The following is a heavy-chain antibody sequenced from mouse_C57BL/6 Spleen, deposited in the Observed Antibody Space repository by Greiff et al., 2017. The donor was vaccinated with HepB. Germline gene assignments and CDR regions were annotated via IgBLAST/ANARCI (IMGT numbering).Heavy chain of an antibody. J-gene: IGHJ2*01. CDR2: IDPSDSET. Sequence: QVQLQQPGAELVRPGSSVKLSCKASGYTFTSYWMHWVKQRPIQGLEWIGNIDPSDSETHYNQKFKDKATLTVDKSSSTAYMQLSSLTSEDSAVYYCAREGAKYYGSSHFDYWGQGTTLTVSS. CDR1: GYTFTSYW. V-gene: IGHV1-52*01. D-gene: IGHD1-1*01. CDR3: AREGAKYYGSSHFDY.